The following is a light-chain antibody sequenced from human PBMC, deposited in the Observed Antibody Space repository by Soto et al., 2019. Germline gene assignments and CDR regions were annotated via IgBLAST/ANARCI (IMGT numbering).Light chain of an antibody. CDR2: LDSDGSH. V-gene: IGLV4-69*01. Sequence: QSVLTQSPSASASLGASVKLTCTLSSGHSSYAIAWHQQQPEKGPRYLMKLDSDGSHTKGDAIPDRFSGSSSGAERYLTISSLPSEDEADYYCQSWGTGIPVVFGGGTKVTVL. CDR3: QSWGTGIPVV. J-gene: IGLJ2*01. CDR1: SGHSSYA.